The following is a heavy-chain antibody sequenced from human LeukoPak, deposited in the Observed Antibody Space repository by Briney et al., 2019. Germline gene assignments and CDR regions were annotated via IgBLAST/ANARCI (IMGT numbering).Heavy chain of an antibody. CDR2: ISWNSGSI. Sequence: GRSLRLSCAASGFTFDDYAMHWVRQAPGKGLEWVSGISWNSGSIGYADSVKGRFTISRDNAKNSLYLQMNSLRAEDTALYYCAKDMYSSSWYYFDYWGQGTLVTVSS. CDR1: GFTFDDYA. CDR3: AKDMYSSSWYYFDY. D-gene: IGHD6-13*01. J-gene: IGHJ4*02. V-gene: IGHV3-9*01.